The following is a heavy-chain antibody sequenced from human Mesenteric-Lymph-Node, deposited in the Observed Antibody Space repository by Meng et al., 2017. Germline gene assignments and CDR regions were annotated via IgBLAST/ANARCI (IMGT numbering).Heavy chain of an antibody. CDR3: ARLAITYFDY. V-gene: IGHV3-30*19. CDR1: VFPFSNFG. J-gene: IGHJ4*02. CDR2: IAYDGSNK. Sequence: QVQLVGSGGGVVEPGGALRLYCAASVFPFSNFGIHWGRQAPGKGLEWVALIAYDGSNKYYADSVKGRFTISRDNSKNIVFLQMNSLRADDTAVYYCARLAITYFDYWGQGTLVTVSS. D-gene: IGHD5-18*01.